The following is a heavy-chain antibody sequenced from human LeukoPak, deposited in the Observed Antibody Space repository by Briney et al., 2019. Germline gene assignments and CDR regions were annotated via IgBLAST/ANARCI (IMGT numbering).Heavy chain of an antibody. Sequence: PGGSLRLSCAASGFTFSSYGMHWVRQAPGKGLEYVSAISSNGGSTYYANSVKGRFTISRDNSKNTLYLQMGSLRAEDMAVYYCARARTVVTPWGVVLGSTSEFDYWGQGTLVTVSS. CDR1: GFTFSSYG. D-gene: IGHD4-23*01. CDR2: ISSNGGST. CDR3: ARARTVVTPWGVVLGSTSEFDY. J-gene: IGHJ4*02. V-gene: IGHV3-64*01.